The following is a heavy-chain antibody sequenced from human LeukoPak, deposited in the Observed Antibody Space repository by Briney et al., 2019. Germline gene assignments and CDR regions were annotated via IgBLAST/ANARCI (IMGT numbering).Heavy chain of an antibody. V-gene: IGHV1-18*01. Sequence: ASVKVSCKASGYTFTSYGISWVRQAPGQGPEWMGWISAYNGNTNYAQKLQGRVTMTTDTSTSTAYMELRSLRSDDTAVYYCARDPVTMVRGTNPTYNWFDPWGQGTLVTVSS. CDR3: ARDPVTMVRGTNPTYNWFDP. CDR2: ISAYNGNT. J-gene: IGHJ5*02. CDR1: GYTFTSYG. D-gene: IGHD3-10*01.